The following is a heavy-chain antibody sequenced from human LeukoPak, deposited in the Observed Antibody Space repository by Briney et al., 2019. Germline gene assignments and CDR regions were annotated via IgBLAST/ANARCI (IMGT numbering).Heavy chain of an antibody. CDR2: ISGSGGST. D-gene: IGHD2-2*01. CDR3: ATGPSSSPWYFDY. Sequence: GGSLRLSCAASGFTFSSYAMSWVRQAPGKGLEWVSAISGSGGSTYYADSVKGRFTISRDNSKNTLYLQMNSLRAEGTAVYYCATGPSSSPWYFDYWGQGTLVTVSS. J-gene: IGHJ4*02. V-gene: IGHV3-23*01. CDR1: GFTFSSYA.